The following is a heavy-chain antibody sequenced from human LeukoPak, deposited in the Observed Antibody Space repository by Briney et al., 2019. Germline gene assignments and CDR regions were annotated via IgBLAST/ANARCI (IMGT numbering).Heavy chain of an antibody. Sequence: GESLKISCKGSGYSFTSYWIGWVRQMPGKGLEWMGIIYPGDSDTRYSPSFQGQVTISVDKSISTAYLQWSSLKASDTAMYYCARHTAVPAAIDAFDIWGQGTMVTVSS. D-gene: IGHD2-2*01. J-gene: IGHJ3*02. CDR2: IYPGDSDT. CDR3: ARHTAVPAAIDAFDI. CDR1: GYSFTSYW. V-gene: IGHV5-51*01.